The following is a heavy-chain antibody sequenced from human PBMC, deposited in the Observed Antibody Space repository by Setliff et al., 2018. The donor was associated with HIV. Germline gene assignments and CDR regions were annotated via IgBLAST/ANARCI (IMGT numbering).Heavy chain of an antibody. V-gene: IGHV4-59*08. CDR1: GGSISSYY. CDR2: IYYSGTT. J-gene: IGHJ3*02. CDR3: ARGSRGDGAAFDI. D-gene: IGHD3-10*01. Sequence: SETLSLTCTVSGGSISSYYWSWIRQPPGKGLEWIAYIYYSGTTNYNPSLTSRVTISVDTSKNQFSLKLNSVTAADTAVYYCARGSRGDGAAFDIWGKGTMVTVSS.